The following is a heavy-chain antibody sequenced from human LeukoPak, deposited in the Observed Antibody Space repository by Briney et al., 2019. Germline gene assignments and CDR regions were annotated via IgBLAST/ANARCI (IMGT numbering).Heavy chain of an antibody. V-gene: IGHV3-7*01. D-gene: IGHD1-26*01. J-gene: IGHJ3*02. CDR2: IKHDGSEK. CDR1: GFIFTNYF. CDR3: GKNRYSGSLSPFDI. Sequence: GGSLRLSCAASGFIFTNYFMSWVRQAPGKGLEWVASIKHDGSEKYYVDSVRGRFTISRDNTMNSLYLQMSSLRAEDTAVYYCGKNRYSGSLSPFDIWGQGTMVTVSS.